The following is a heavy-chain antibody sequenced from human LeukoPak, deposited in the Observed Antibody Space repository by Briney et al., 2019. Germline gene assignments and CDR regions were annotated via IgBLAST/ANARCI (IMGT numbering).Heavy chain of an antibody. CDR1: GYTFTSYD. CDR2: MNPNSGNT. D-gene: IGHD3-10*01. CDR3: ARGHPSYYGNPSYFDY. V-gene: IGHV1-8*01. J-gene: IGHJ4*02. Sequence: ASVKVSCKASGYTFTSYDINWVRQATGPGLEWMGWMNPNSGNTGYAQTFQDRVTMPSNTSLRTAYMQQSSLRSEYTAVYYCARGHPSYYGNPSYFDYWGQGTLVTGSS.